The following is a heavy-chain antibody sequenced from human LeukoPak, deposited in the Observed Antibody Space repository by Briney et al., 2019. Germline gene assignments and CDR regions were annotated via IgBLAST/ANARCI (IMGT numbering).Heavy chain of an antibody. V-gene: IGHV4-59*12. CDR3: ARDRGHGDYSFDY. CDR2: IYYSGST. Sequence: SSETLSLTCTVSGGSISSYYWSWIRQPPGKGLEWIGYIYYSGSTNYNPSLKSRVTISVDTSKNQFSLKLSSVTAADTAVYYCARDRGHGDYSFDYWGQGTLVTVSS. D-gene: IGHD4-17*01. J-gene: IGHJ4*02. CDR1: GGSISSYY.